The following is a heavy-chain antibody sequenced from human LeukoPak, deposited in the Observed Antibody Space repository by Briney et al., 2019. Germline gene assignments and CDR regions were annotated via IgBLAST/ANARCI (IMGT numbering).Heavy chain of an antibody. J-gene: IGHJ4*02. CDR1: GFTFSNSW. CDR3: ARDYPPD. Sequence: GGSLRLSCVASGFTFSNSWMHWVRQAPGKGLVWVSRVNSDGKTTTYADSVKGRFTISRDNAQNTLYLQMYSLSAEDTAVYYCARDYPPDWGQGALVTVSS. V-gene: IGHV3-74*01. CDR2: VNSDGKTT.